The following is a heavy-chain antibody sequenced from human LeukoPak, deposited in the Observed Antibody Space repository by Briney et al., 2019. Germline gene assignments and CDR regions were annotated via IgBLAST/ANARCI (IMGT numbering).Heavy chain of an antibody. D-gene: IGHD2-2*02. CDR2: ISDDGKDK. CDR3: ARVLGYCSSTSCYTLGY. CDR1: GFTFSTYP. V-gene: IGHV3-30*04. Sequence: GGSLRLSCAASGFTFSTYPMHWVRQAPGKGLEWVAVISDDGKDKHYVESVKGRFTISRDNAKNSLYLQMNSLRAEDTAVYYCARVLGYCSSTSCYTLGYWGQGTLVTVSS. J-gene: IGHJ4*02.